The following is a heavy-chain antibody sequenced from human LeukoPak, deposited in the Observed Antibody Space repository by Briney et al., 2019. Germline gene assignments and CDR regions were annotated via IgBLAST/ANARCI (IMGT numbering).Heavy chain of an antibody. CDR2: MNPDSGNT. J-gene: IGHJ5*02. CDR1: RYTFTSYD. D-gene: IGHD6-13*01. CDR3: ARGLGGYSSSYDHWFDP. V-gene: IGHV1-8*01. Sequence: ASVKVSCKASRYTFTSYDINWVRQATGQGLEWMGWMNPDSGNTGYAQKFQGRVTMTRNTSISTAYMELSSLRSEDTAVYYCARGLGGYSSSYDHWFDPWGQGALVTVSS.